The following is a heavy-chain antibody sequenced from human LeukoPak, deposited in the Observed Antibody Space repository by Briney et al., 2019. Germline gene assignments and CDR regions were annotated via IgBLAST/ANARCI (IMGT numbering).Heavy chain of an antibody. CDR2: INHSGST. J-gene: IGHJ6*03. Sequence: PSETLSLTCAVYGGSFSGYYWSWIRQPPGKGLEWIGEINHSGSTNYNPSLKSRVTISVDTSKNPFSLKLSSVTAADTAVYYCARLAPYDSGGYYFGAYYYYMDVWGKGTTVTISS. V-gene: IGHV4-34*01. D-gene: IGHD3-22*01. CDR3: ARLAPYDSGGYYFGAYYYYMDV. CDR1: GGSFSGYY.